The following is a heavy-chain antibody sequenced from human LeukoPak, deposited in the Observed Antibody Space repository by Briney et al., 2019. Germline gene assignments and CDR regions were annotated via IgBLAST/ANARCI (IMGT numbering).Heavy chain of an antibody. V-gene: IGHV4-61*02. D-gene: IGHD2-15*01. CDR2: IYSSGST. Sequence: SQTLSLTCTVSGDSISSGDYYWSWIRQPAGKGLEWIGRIYSSGSTNYNPSLKSRVTISVDTSKNQFSLKLSSVTAADTAVYYCAREYSRWAVYFFDSWGQGTLVTVSS. CDR1: GDSISSGDYY. CDR3: AREYSRWAVYFFDS. J-gene: IGHJ4*02.